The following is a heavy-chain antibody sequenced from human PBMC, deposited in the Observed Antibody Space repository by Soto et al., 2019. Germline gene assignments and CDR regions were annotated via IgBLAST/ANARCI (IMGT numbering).Heavy chain of an antibody. CDR2: INHSGST. J-gene: IGHJ6*02. CDR1: GGSFSGYY. V-gene: IGHV4-34*01. Sequence: SETLSLTCAVYGGSFSGYYWSWIRQPPGKGLEWIGEINHSGSTNYNPSLKSRVTISVDTSKNQFSLKLSSVTAADTAVYYCARVMGGVITLRYYYGMDVWGQGTTVT. D-gene: IGHD3-22*01. CDR3: ARVMGGVITLRYYYGMDV.